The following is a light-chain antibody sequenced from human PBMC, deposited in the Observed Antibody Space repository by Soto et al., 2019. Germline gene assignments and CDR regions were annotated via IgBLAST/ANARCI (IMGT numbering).Light chain of an antibody. CDR3: QQSYSTPPEWT. CDR1: QSISSY. V-gene: IGKV1-39*01. J-gene: IGKJ1*01. CDR2: AAS. Sequence: DIQMTQSPSSLSASVGDRVTITCRASQSISSYLNWYQQKPGKDPKLLIYAASSLQSGVPSRFSGSGSGTDFTLTISSLQPEDFATYYCQQSYSTPPEWTFGQGTKVEIK.